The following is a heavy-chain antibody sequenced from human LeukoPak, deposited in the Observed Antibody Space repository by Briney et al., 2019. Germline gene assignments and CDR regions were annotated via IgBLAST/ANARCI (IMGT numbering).Heavy chain of an antibody. CDR2: IYYSGST. CDR3: ARGEVVAYNDY. Sequence: TSATLSLTWTVSAGSISSYYWSSVRQPPGKGLEWIGYIYYSGSTNYNPPLKSRVTISVDTSKNQFSLKLSSVTAADTAVYYCARGEVVAYNDYWGQGTLVTVSS. D-gene: IGHD2-15*01. CDR1: AGSISSYY. V-gene: IGHV4-59*01. J-gene: IGHJ4*02.